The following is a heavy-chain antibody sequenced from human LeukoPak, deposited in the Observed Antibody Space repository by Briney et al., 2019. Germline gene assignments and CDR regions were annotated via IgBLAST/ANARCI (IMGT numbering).Heavy chain of an antibody. D-gene: IGHD5-12*01. Sequence: PSGTLSLTCAVSGGSISSSNWWSWVRQPPGKGLEWVASVYYSGSTYYNPSLESRVTMSVDTSKNQFSLKLSSVTAADTAVYYCARQPGGYSGPFDYWGQGTLVTVSS. CDR2: VYYSGST. J-gene: IGHJ4*02. CDR1: GGSISSSNW. CDR3: ARQPGGYSGPFDY. V-gene: IGHV4-4*02.